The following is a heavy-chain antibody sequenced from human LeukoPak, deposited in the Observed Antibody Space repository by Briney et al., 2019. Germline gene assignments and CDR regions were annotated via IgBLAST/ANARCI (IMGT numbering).Heavy chain of an antibody. CDR2: IYQSGST. V-gene: IGHV4-39*02. CDR1: GGSISSSNDY. CDR3: ARVPGPNWFDP. Sequence: SETLSLTCTVFGGSISSSNDYWGWIRQPPGKGLEWIGCIYQSGSTYYNPSLKSRVTISVDTSKNHFSLRLSSVTAADTAVYYCARVPGPNWFDPWGQGTLVTVSS. J-gene: IGHJ5*02.